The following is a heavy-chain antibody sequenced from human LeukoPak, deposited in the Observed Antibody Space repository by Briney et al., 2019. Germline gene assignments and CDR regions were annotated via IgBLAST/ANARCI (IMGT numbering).Heavy chain of an antibody. Sequence: PGVSLTRYCSASGFTFSSYDMGWLPPAPGQGLEWVSAPSGSGGSTYYADSVKGRFTIARDNSKNTLYMQMNSLRAEDTAVYYCAKDQLYYYDSSGIADYWGQGTLVTVSS. CDR3: AKDQLYYYDSSGIADY. J-gene: IGHJ4*02. V-gene: IGHV3-23*01. CDR2: PSGSGGST. CDR1: GFTFSSYD. D-gene: IGHD3-22*01.